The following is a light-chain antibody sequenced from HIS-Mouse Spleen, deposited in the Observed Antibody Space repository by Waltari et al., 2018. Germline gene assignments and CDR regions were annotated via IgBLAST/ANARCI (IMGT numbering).Light chain of an antibody. CDR3: AAWDDSLSGPV. J-gene: IGLJ2*01. V-gene: IGLV1-47*01. CDR2: RNN. CDR1: RSNIGSNY. Sequence: QSVLTQPPSASGTPGQRVTISCSGSRSNIGSNYVSWYQQLPGTAPKLLIYRNNKRPSGVPDRFSGSKSGTSASLAISGLRSEDEADYYCAAWDDSLSGPVFGGGTKLTVL.